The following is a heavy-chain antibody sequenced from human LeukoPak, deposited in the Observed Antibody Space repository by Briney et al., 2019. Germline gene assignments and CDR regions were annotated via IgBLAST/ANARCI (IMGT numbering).Heavy chain of an antibody. V-gene: IGHV3-21*01. J-gene: IGHJ4*02. CDR1: GFNLRTHA. Sequence: GGSLRLSCAASGFNLRTHAMHWVRQAPGKGLEWVSSISSSSSYIYYADSVKGRFTISRDNAKNSLYPQMNSLRAEDTAVYYCARDRSGSYYGTDYWGQGTLVTVSS. CDR2: ISSSSSYI. CDR3: ARDRSGSYYGTDY. D-gene: IGHD1-26*01.